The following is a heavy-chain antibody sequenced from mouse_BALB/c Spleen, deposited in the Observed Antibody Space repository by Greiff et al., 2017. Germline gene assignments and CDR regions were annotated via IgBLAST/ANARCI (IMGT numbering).Heavy chain of an antibody. J-gene: IGHJ2*01. Sequence: QVQLQQSGAELAKPGASVKMSCKASGYTFTSYWMHWVKQRPGQGLEWIGYINPSTGYTEYNQKFKDKATLTADKSSSTAYMQLSSLTSEDSAVYYCAAYYRYFDWGKGTTLTVSS. V-gene: IGHV1-7*01. CDR1: GYTFTSYW. CDR2: INPSTGYT. D-gene: IGHD2-14*01. CDR3: AAYYRYFD.